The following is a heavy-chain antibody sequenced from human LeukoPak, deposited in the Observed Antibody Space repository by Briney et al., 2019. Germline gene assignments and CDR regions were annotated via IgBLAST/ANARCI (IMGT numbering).Heavy chain of an antibody. J-gene: IGHJ4*02. V-gene: IGHV3-23*01. CDR3: AKGAQQLVYWVDY. CDR1: RFTFNTYA. Sequence: TGGSLRLSCAASRFTFNTYAMSWVRQAPGKGLEWVSVISGSGGSTYYADSVKGRFTISRDNSKNTLYLQMNSLRAEDTAVYYCAKGAQQLVYWVDYWGQGTLVTVSS. D-gene: IGHD6-13*01. CDR2: ISGSGGST.